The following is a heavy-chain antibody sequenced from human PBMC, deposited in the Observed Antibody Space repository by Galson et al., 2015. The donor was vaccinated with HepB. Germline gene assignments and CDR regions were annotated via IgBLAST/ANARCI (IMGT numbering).Heavy chain of an antibody. CDR2: INPYNGKS. CDR3: ARGGAMARSHYTESFDY. J-gene: IGHJ4*02. CDR1: GYTFHTYI. D-gene: IGHD3-3*01. V-gene: IGHV1-18*04. Sequence: SVKVSCKASGYTFHTYIINWVRQAPGQGLEWMGWINPYNGKSNCPQKLQGRVSMTTDSSTSTAYMGLRGLRSGDTAVYYCARGGAMARSHYTESFDYWGQGTLVTVSS.